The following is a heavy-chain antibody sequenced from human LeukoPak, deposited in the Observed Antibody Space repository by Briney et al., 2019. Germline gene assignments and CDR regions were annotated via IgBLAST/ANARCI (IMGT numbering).Heavy chain of an antibody. J-gene: IGHJ4*02. CDR3: AKKQWPTAGFDY. D-gene: IGHD6-19*01. Sequence: HGGSLRLSCAASGFTFSSYAMSWVRQAPGKGLEWVSAISGSGGSTYYADSVKGRFTISRDNSKNTLYLQMNSLRAEDTAVFYCAKKQWPTAGFDYCGQGTLVTVSS. CDR2: ISGSGGST. V-gene: IGHV3-23*01. CDR1: GFTFSSYA.